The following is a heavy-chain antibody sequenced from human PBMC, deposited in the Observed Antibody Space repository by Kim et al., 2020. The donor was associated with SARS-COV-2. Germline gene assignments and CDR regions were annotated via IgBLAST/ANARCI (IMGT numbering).Heavy chain of an antibody. Sequence: SETLSLTCTVSGGSISSYYWSWIRQPPGKGLEWIGYIYYSGSTNYNPSLKSRVTISVDTSKNQFSLKLSSVTAADTAVYYCARGGYGDYTGHYYYYGMDVWGQGTTVTVSS. CDR3: ARGGYGDYTGHYYYYGMDV. D-gene: IGHD4-17*01. V-gene: IGHV4-59*01. CDR1: GGSISSYY. CDR2: IYYSGST. J-gene: IGHJ6*02.